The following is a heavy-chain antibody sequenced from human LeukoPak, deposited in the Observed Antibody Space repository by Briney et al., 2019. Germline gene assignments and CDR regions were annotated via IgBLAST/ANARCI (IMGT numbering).Heavy chain of an antibody. CDR3: ARDWGVGIFDY. V-gene: IGHV4-39*02. J-gene: IGHJ4*02. CDR2: VYYSGST. Sequence: MASETLSLTCTVSGGSISSSSYYWGWIRQPPGKGLEWIGSVYYSGSTYYNPSLKSRVTISVDTSKNQFSLKLSSVTAADTAVYYCARDWGVGIFDYWGQGTLVTVSS. CDR1: GGSISSSSYY. D-gene: IGHD2-8*01.